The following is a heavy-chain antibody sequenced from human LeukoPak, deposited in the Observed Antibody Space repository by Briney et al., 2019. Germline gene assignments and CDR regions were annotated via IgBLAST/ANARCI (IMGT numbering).Heavy chain of an antibody. CDR1: GGTFSSYA. J-gene: IGHJ4*02. V-gene: IGHV1-69*05. Sequence: ASVKVSCKASGGTFSSYAISWVRQAPGQGLEWLGRIIPIFGTANYAQKFQGRVTISTDESTSTAYMELSSLRSEDTAVYYCAREFHDILTGYPYFDYWGQGTLVTVSS. CDR3: AREFHDILTGYPYFDY. D-gene: IGHD3-9*01. CDR2: IIPIFGTA.